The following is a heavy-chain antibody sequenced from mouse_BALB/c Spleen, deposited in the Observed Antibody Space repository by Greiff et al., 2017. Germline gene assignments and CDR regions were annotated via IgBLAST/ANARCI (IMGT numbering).Heavy chain of an antibody. CDR1: GFTFSSYT. CDR2: ISSGGGNT. Sequence: EVKVVESGGGLVKPGGSLKLSCAASGFTFSSYTMSWVRQTPEKRLEWVATISSGGGNTYYPDSVKGRFTISRDNAKNNLYLQMSSLRSEDTALYYCASHYYGSSYEYFDVWGAGTTVTVSS. CDR3: ASHYYGSSYEYFDV. D-gene: IGHD1-1*01. J-gene: IGHJ1*01. V-gene: IGHV5-9*03.